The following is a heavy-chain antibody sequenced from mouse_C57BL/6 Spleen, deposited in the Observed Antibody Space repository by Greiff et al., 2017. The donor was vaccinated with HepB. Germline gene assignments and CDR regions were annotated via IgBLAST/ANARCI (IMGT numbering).Heavy chain of an antibody. CDR1: GYTFTDYN. CDR2: INPNNGGT. CDR3: ARGTAQATYGCFAY. D-gene: IGHD3-2*02. Sequence: EVQLQQSGPELVKPGASVKIPCKASGYTFTDYNMDWVKQSHGKSLEWIGDINPNNGGTIYNQKFKGKATLTVDKSSSTAYMELRSLTSEHTAVYYCARGTAQATYGCFAYWGEGTLVTVSA. V-gene: IGHV1-18*01. J-gene: IGHJ3*01.